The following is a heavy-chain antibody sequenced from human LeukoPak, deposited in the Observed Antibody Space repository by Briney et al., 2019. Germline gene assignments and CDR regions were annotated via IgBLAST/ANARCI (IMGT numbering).Heavy chain of an antibody. D-gene: IGHD2-15*01. Sequence: GESLKISCKGSGYSFTSYWIGWVRQMPGKGLEWMGIIYPGDSDTGYSPSFQGQVTISADKSISTAYLQWSSLKASDTAMYYCARTAPRYCSGGSCYVNYGMDVWGQGTTVTVSS. V-gene: IGHV5-51*01. CDR1: GYSFTSYW. CDR2: IYPGDSDT. CDR3: ARTAPRYCSGGSCYVNYGMDV. J-gene: IGHJ6*02.